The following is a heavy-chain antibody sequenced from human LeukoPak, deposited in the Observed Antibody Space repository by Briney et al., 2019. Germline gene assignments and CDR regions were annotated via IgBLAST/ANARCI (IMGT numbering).Heavy chain of an antibody. D-gene: IGHD3-22*01. CDR1: GFTFSNYG. V-gene: IGHV3-30*02. J-gene: IGHJ4*02. CDR3: AIPYYDSGGFPAAFDY. CDR2: IRYDGSNK. Sequence: PGGSLRLSCVASGFTFSNYGIHWVRQAPGKGPEGVAFIRYDGSNKYYADSVKGRFTISRDNSKNTLYLQMNSLRAEDTAVYYCAIPYYDSGGFPAAFDYWGQGTLVTVSS.